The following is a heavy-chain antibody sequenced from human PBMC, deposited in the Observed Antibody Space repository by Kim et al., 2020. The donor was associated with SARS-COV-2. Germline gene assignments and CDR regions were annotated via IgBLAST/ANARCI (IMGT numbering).Heavy chain of an antibody. J-gene: IGHJ6*02. CDR2: INHSGST. Sequence: SETLSLTCAVYGGSFSGYYWSWIRQPPGKGLEWIGEINHSGSTNYNPSLKSRVTISVDTSKNQFSLKLSSVTAADTAVYYCATSSSWPNYYYYYGMDVWGQGTTVTVSS. CDR3: ATSSSWPNYYYYYGMDV. V-gene: IGHV4-34*01. D-gene: IGHD6-13*01. CDR1: GGSFSGYY.